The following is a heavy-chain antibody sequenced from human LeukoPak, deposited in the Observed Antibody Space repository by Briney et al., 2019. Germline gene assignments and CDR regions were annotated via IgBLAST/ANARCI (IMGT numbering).Heavy chain of an antibody. CDR2: IWYDGSNK. Sequence: GWSLRLSCAASGFTFSSYGMHWVRQAPGKGLEWVAVIWYDGSNKYYADSVKGRFTISRDNSKNTLYLQMNSLRAEDTAVYYCAKDRLYGDSDYWGQGTLVTVSS. J-gene: IGHJ4*02. V-gene: IGHV3-33*06. CDR3: AKDRLYGDSDY. CDR1: GFTFSSYG. D-gene: IGHD4-17*01.